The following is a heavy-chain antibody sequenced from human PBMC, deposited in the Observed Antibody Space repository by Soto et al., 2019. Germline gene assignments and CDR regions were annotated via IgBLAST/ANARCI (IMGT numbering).Heavy chain of an antibody. V-gene: IGHV4-38-2*01. CDR1: GYSISSGYY. CDR2: IYHTGRT. J-gene: IGHJ5*02. Sequence: SETLSLTCDVSGYSISSGYYWSWFRQPPGKGLEWTGRIYHTGRTYYNLSLKRRVTISVDTSNNPFSLKLSPVTAANQAVSDCARVFEYCTVTNCQGWFGPWGQGTLVTAPQ. CDR3: ARVFEYCTVTNCQGWFGP. D-gene: IGHD2-8*02.